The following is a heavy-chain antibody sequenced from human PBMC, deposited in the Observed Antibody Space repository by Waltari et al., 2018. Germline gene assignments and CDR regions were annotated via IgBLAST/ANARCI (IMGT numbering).Heavy chain of an antibody. D-gene: IGHD6-6*01. CDR2: IYTSGST. CDR1: GGSISSGSYY. V-gene: IGHV4-61*02. CDR3: ARDVEYSRALGYYYYMDV. Sequence: QVQLQESGPGLVKPSQTLSLTCTVSGGSISSGSYYWSWIRQPAGKGLEWIGRIYTSGSTNYNPALKSRVTISVETSKNQFSLKLSSVTAADTAVYYCARDVEYSRALGYYYYMDVWGKGTTVTVSS. J-gene: IGHJ6*03.